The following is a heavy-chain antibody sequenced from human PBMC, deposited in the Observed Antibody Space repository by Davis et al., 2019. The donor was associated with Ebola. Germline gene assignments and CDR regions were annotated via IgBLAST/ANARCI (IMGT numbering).Heavy chain of an antibody. CDR1: GYTLTELS. CDR2: FDPDDGEA. CDR3: ATSRLQFDYYYGMDV. Sequence: AASVKVSCKVSGYTLTELSIHWVRQAPGKGLEWMGNFDPDDGEAIYAQRFQDRVTMTEDTSTDTAYMKLSSLRSEDTAVYYCATSRLQFDYYYGMDVWGQGTTVTVSS. D-gene: IGHD4-11*01. V-gene: IGHV1-24*01. J-gene: IGHJ6*02.